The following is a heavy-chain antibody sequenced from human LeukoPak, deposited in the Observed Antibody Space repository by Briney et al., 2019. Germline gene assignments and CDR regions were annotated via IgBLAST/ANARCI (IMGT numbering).Heavy chain of an antibody. CDR3: ARDNYDSSGPYYFDY. J-gene: IGHJ4*02. Sequence: GGSLRLSCAASGFTFSTCEMTWVRQSPGKGLEWVSYISSSGSTIYYADSVKGRFTISRDNARNSLYLQMNSLRAEDTAVYYCARDNYDSSGPYYFDYWGQGTLVTVSS. CDR1: GFTFSTCE. V-gene: IGHV3-48*03. D-gene: IGHD3-22*01. CDR2: ISSSGSTI.